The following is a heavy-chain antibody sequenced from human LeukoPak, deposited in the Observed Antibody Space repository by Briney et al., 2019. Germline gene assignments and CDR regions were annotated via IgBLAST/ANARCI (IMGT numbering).Heavy chain of an antibody. CDR1: GFTFSDYY. J-gene: IGHJ4*02. V-gene: IGHV3-11*05. Sequence: PGGSLRLSCAASGFTFSDYYMSWIRQAQGKGLEWVSFISSSSSYTMSADSVKGRFTISRDNAKKSLYLQMNSLRAEDTAVYYCARGSRVIDYWGQGTLVTVSS. CDR2: ISSSSSYT. CDR3: ARGSRVIDY. D-gene: IGHD2-15*01.